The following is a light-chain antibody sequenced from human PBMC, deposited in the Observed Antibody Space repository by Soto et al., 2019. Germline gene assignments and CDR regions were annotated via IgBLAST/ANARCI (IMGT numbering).Light chain of an antibody. Sequence: EIVLTQSPGTLSLSPGERATLSCRATESVVSNYLAWYQLKPGQAPRLLIYDASSRATGIPDRFSGSGSGTDFTLTISRLEPEDFAVYYCQQYDGSLFTFGPGTKVDIK. CDR1: ESVVSNY. CDR3: QQYDGSLFT. CDR2: DAS. V-gene: IGKV3-20*01. J-gene: IGKJ3*01.